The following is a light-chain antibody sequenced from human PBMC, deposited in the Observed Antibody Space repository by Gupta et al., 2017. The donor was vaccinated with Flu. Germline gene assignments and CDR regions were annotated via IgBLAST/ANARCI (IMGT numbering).Light chain of an antibody. V-gene: IGLV3-21*02. J-gene: IGLJ1*01. CDR2: DNN. Sequence: SYVLTQPASVSVAPGQTAKITCGRDNIGSSSVHWYKQKQGQAPVVVVYDNNDRPSGIPERFSGSNSGNTATLTISRVEAGDEADYYCQVGDSTSDSYVFGTGTKVTVL. CDR1: NIGSSS. CDR3: QVGDSTSDSYV.